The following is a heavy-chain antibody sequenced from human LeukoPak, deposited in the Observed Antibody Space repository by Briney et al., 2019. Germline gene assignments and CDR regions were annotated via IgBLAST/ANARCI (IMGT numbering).Heavy chain of an antibody. J-gene: IGHJ3*02. D-gene: IGHD2-15*01. V-gene: IGHV3-21*01. CDR3: AREHCSGGSCYSDAFDI. CDR1: GFTFSSYS. Sequence: GGSLRLSCAASGFTFSSYSMNWVRQAPGKGLEWVSSISSSSSYIYYADSVKGRFTISRDNAKNSLYLQVNSLRAEDTAVYYCAREHCSGGSCYSDAFDIWGQGTMVTVSS. CDR2: ISSSSSYI.